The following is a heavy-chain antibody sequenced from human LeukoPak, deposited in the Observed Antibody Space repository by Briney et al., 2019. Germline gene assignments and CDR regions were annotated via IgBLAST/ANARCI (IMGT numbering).Heavy chain of an antibody. CDR1: GFTFSSYA. V-gene: IGHV3-30-3*01. CDR2: ISYDGSNK. CDR3: ARGPGYSFSYYFDY. Sequence: PGRSLRLSCAASGFTFSSYAMHWVRQAPGKGLEWVAVISYDGSNKYYADSVKGRFTISRDNSKNTLYLQMNSLRAEDTAVYYCARGPGYSFSYYFDYWGLGTLVTVSS. J-gene: IGHJ4*02. D-gene: IGHD5-18*01.